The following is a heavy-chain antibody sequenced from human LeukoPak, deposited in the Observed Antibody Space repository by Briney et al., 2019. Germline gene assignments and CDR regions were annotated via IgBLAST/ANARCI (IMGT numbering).Heavy chain of an antibody. Sequence: GGSLRLSCATSGFTFSSYWMSWVRQAPGKGLKWVAFIRYDGSNKYYADSVKGRFTISRDNSKNTLYLQMNSLRAEDTAIYYCAKDKIWGEDYFDFWGQGTLVTVSS. CDR1: GFTFSSYW. CDR3: AKDKIWGEDYFDF. J-gene: IGHJ4*02. D-gene: IGHD3-16*01. V-gene: IGHV3-30*02. CDR2: IRYDGSNK.